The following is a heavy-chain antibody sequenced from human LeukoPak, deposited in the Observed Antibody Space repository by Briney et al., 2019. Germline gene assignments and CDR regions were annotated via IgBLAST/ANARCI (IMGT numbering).Heavy chain of an antibody. CDR2: SNPNSGGT. D-gene: IGHD3-10*01. CDR1: GYTFTGYY. J-gene: IGHJ5*02. V-gene: IGHV1-2*02. CDR3: ARSGLLLWFGELFLPYNWFDP. Sequence: ASVKVSCKASGYTFTGYYMHWVRQAPGQGLEWMGLSNPNSGGTNYAQKFQGRVTMTRDTSISTSYMELSRLRSDDTAVYYCARSGLLLWFGELFLPYNWFDPWGQGTLVTVSS.